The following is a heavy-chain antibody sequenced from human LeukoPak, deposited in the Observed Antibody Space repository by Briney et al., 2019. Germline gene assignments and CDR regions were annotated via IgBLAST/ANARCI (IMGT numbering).Heavy chain of an antibody. CDR3: ARGSSVLRFFGNWFDP. CDR2: INHSGST. CDR1: GGSFSGYY. J-gene: IGHJ5*02. Sequence: SETLSLTCAVYGGSFSGYYWSWIRQPPGKGLEWIGEINHSGSTNYNPSLKSRVTISVDTSKNQFSLKLSSVTAADTAVYYCARGSSVLRFFGNWFDPWGQGTLVTSSS. V-gene: IGHV4-34*01. D-gene: IGHD3-3*01.